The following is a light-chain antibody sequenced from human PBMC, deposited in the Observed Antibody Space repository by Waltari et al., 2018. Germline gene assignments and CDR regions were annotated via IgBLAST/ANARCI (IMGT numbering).Light chain of an antibody. CDR2: GAS. Sequence: EIVLTQSPGTLSVSQGESVTVSCRASQTITGSWLTWYHQKPVQAPRLLISGASNRAPGIPDRFSGSGSGTDFTLTISRLEPEDSAVYYCQQYDGSVVTFGGGTKVEIK. CDR3: QQYDGSVVT. J-gene: IGKJ4*01. V-gene: IGKV3-20*01. CDR1: QTITGSW.